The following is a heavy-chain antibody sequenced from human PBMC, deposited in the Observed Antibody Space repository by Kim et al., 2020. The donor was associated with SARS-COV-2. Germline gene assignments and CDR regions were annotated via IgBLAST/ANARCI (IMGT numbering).Heavy chain of an antibody. CDR2: IYYSGST. CDR1: GGSISSYY. Sequence: SETLSLTCTVSGGSISSYYWSWIRQPPGKGLEWIGYIYYSGSTNYNPSLKSRVTISVDTSKNQFSLKLSSVTAADTAVYYCARNYYDSSGPFDYWGQGTLVTVSS. CDR3: ARNYYDSSGPFDY. V-gene: IGHV4-59*13. J-gene: IGHJ4*02. D-gene: IGHD3-22*01.